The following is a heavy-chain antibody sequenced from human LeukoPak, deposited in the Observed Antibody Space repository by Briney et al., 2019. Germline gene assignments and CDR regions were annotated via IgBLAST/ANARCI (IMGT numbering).Heavy chain of an antibody. CDR1: GYTFTSYG. V-gene: IGHV1-18*04. D-gene: IGHD3-10*01. J-gene: IGHJ5*02. CDR2: TSAYNGNT. CDR3: ARGTMVRGVIYWFDP. Sequence: VASVKVSCKASGYTFTSYGISWVRQAPGQGLEWMGWTSAYNGNTNYAQKLQGRVTMTTDTSTSTAYMELRSLRSDDTAVYYCARGTMVRGVIYWFDPWGQGTLVTVSS.